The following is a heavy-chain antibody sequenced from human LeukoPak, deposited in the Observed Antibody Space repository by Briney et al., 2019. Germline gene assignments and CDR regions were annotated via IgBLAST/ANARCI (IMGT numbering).Heavy chain of an antibody. D-gene: IGHD2-21*02. CDR3: AMISNYCGGDCYLEAGFDY. Sequence: GASVKVSCKASGYTFTGYYMHWVRQAPGQGLEWMGRINPNSGGTNYAQKFQGRVTMTRDTSISTAYMELSRLRSDDTAVYYCAMISNYCGGDCYLEAGFDYWGQGTLVTVSS. J-gene: IGHJ4*02. V-gene: IGHV1-2*06. CDR2: INPNSGGT. CDR1: GYTFTGYY.